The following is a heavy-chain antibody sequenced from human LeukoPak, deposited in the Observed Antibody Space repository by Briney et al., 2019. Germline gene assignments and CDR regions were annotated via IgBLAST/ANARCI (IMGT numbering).Heavy chain of an antibody. CDR3: ARESAPRNVAT. V-gene: IGHV4-31*03. CDR2: IYDSENT. Sequence: SQTLSLTCTVSVDTISSGGYFWSWIRQHPGTGLEWIGYIYDSENTYYNPSLKSRVTISADTSKNQFSLRLTSATDADTAVYYCARESAPRNVATWGQGTVVTVSS. CDR1: VDTISSGGYF. J-gene: IGHJ5*02. D-gene: IGHD3-3*01.